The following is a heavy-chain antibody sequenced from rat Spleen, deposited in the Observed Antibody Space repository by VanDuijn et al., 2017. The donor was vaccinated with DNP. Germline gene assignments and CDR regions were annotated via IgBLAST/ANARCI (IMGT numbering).Heavy chain of an antibody. CDR3: AKGTRGGVFPSYYWYFDF. D-gene: IGHD1-4*01. CDR1: GFTFSDYY. Sequence: EVQLVESGGGLVQPGRSLKLSCAASGFTFSDYYMAWVRQAPKKGLEWVASISSDGGSTYYGDSVKGRFTISRDNAKSTLYLQMNSLRSEDMATYYCAKGTRGGVFPSYYWYFDFWGPGTMVTVSS. J-gene: IGHJ1*01. V-gene: IGHV5-22*01. CDR2: ISSDGGST.